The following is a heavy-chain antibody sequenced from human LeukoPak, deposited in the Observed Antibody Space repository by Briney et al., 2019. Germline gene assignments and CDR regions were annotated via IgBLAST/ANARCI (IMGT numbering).Heavy chain of an antibody. CDR1: GGSISSSSYY. D-gene: IGHD6-13*01. V-gene: IGHV4-39*01. J-gene: IGHJ6*03. Sequence: SETLSLTCTVSGGSISSSSYYWGWIRQPPGKGLEWIGSIYYSGSTYYNPSLKSRVTISVDTSKNQFSLKLSSVTAADTAVYYGARLVQQLFYYYYMDVWGKGTTVTVSS. CDR3: ARLVQQLFYYYYMDV. CDR2: IYYSGST.